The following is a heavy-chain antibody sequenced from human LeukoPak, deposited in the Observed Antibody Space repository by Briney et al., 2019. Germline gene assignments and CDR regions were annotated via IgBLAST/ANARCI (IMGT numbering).Heavy chain of an antibody. CDR2: INSDGNST. D-gene: IGHD5-24*01. CDR1: GFSFSNYW. Sequence: GGSLRLSCAASGFSFSNYWMHWVRQGSGKGLVWVSRINSDGNSTSYADSVKGRFTISRDNAKNTLFLQMNSLRAEDTAVYFCARGGDWVQFASHIDYWGQGTLVTVSS. J-gene: IGHJ4*02. CDR3: ARGGDWVQFASHIDY. V-gene: IGHV3-74*01.